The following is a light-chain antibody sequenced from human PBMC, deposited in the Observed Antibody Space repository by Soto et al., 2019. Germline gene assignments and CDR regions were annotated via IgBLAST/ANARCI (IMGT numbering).Light chain of an antibody. CDR2: GAS. CDR3: QQYNDWPRT. CDR1: QSVANN. J-gene: IGKJ1*01. V-gene: IGKV3-15*01. Sequence: EIVMTQSPVTLSLSPGDRATLSCRASQSVANNLAWFQQRPGQAPRLLVYGASATATGIPARFGGSGSGTEFTLTISSLQSEDFAVYYCQQYNDWPRTFGQGTKVEIK.